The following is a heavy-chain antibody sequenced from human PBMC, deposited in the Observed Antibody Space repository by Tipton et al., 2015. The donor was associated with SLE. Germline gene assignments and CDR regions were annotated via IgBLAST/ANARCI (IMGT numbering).Heavy chain of an antibody. V-gene: IGHV3-23*01. D-gene: IGHD5-24*01. CDR1: GFTFSDYA. Sequence: SLRLSCAASGFTFSDYAMSWVRQAPGEGLQWVSAISGLGGSTYYADSVKGRFTISRDTSKNTLYVQMNDLRAEDSAVYYCARYGFGLDVWGQGP. CDR2: ISGLGGST. J-gene: IGHJ6*02. CDR3: ARYGFGLDV.